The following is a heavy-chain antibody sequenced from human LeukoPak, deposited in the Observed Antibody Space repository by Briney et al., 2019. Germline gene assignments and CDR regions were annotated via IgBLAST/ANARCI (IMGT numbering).Heavy chain of an antibody. J-gene: IGHJ3*02. D-gene: IGHD5-18*01. CDR2: GYYSGTS. CDR1: GGSIDTSSYY. V-gene: IGHV4-39*07. Sequence: PSETLSLTCTVSGGSIDTSSYYWGWIRQPPGKGLEWIGSGYYSGTSYYKPSLKSRVTISVDRSKNQFSLKLSSVTAADTAVYYCARGVPAMVDAFDIWGQGTMVTVSS. CDR3: ARGVPAMVDAFDI.